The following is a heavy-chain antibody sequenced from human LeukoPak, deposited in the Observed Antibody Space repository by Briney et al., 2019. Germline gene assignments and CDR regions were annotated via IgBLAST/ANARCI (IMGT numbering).Heavy chain of an antibody. CDR1: GFTFSNYA. V-gene: IGHV3-23*01. Sequence: GGSLRLSCVASGFTFSNYAMNWVRQAPGKGLEWVSGVSGGGSSPYYADSVKGRFTISRDNSKNMLYLQMNSLRAEDTALYYCARRGYDAFDIWGQGTMVTVSS. J-gene: IGHJ3*02. D-gene: IGHD3-22*01. CDR2: VSGGGSSP. CDR3: ARRGYDAFDI.